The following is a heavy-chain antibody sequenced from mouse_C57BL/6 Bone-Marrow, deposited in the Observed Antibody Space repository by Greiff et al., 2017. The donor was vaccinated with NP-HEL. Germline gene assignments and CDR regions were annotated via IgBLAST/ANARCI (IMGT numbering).Heavy chain of an antibody. CDR1: GFTFSDFY. V-gene: IGHV7-1*01. D-gene: IGHD2-2*01. Sequence: EVKVVESGGGLVQSGRSLRLSCATSGFTFSDFYMEWVRQAPGKGLEWIAASRNKANDNTTEYSASVKGRFIVSRDTSQSILYLQMNALRAEDTAIYYCARVGGYDEFDYWGQGTTLTVSS. J-gene: IGHJ2*01. CDR2: SRNKANDNTT. CDR3: ARVGGYDEFDY.